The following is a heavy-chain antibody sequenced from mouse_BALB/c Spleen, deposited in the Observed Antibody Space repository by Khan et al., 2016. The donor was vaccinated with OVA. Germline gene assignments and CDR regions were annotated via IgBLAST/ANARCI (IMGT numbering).Heavy chain of an antibody. J-gene: IGHJ3*01. CDR1: GYTFTDYY. Sequence: QVPLQQSGAELARPGASVKLSCTASGYTFTDYYINWVKQRTGQGLEWIGEISPGSGDTYYNERFNGKATLTADKSSSLAYMQLSSLTSEASAVYYGERRNYYGYTFAYWGQGTLVTVSA. CDR2: ISPGSGDT. V-gene: IGHV1-77*01. D-gene: IGHD1-2*01. CDR3: ERRNYYGYTFAY.